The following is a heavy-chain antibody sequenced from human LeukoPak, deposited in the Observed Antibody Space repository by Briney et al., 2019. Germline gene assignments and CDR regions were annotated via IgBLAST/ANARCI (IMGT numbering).Heavy chain of an antibody. V-gene: IGHV2-5*02. CDR1: GFSLSTSGAG. CDR3: AHRLPTTLYCSGGSCYSRGAFDI. D-gene: IGHD2-15*01. Sequence: SGPTLVKPTQTLTLTCTFSGFSLSTSGAGVGWIRQPPGKALEWLALIYWDDDKRYSPSLKSRLTITKDTSKNQVVLTMTNMDPVDTATYYCAHRLPTTLYCSGGSCYSRGAFDIWGQGTMVTVSS. CDR2: IYWDDDK. J-gene: IGHJ3*02.